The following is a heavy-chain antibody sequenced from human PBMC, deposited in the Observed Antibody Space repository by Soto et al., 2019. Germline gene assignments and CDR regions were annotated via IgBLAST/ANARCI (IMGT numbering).Heavy chain of an antibody. CDR1: GFTFSSYT. CDR2: ISARGGST. Sequence: LRLSXAASGFTFSSYTINWVRQAPGKWLEWVSLISARGGSTYYADSVKGRFTISRDNSKNTLYLQMNSLRAEDTGVYYCARDPPNDKTQLDYGMEVWGQGTAVKVSS. CDR3: ARDPPNDKTQLDYGMEV. D-gene: IGHD2-2*01. J-gene: IGHJ6*02. V-gene: IGHV3-23*01.